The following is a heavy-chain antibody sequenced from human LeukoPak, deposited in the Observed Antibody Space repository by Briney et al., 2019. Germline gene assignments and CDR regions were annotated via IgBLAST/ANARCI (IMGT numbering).Heavy chain of an antibody. CDR2: INHDGSER. CDR1: EFIFSCYW. V-gene: IGHV3-7*01. D-gene: IGHD2-21*01. J-gene: IGHJ2*01. Sequence: GGSLRLSCAASEFIFSCYWMSWVRQAPGKGLEWVANINHDGSERYYVDSVKGRFTISRDNAKNSLYLQMNSLRTEDTAVYYCARVWSRYWYFDLWGRGTLVTVSS. CDR3: ARVWSRYWYFDL.